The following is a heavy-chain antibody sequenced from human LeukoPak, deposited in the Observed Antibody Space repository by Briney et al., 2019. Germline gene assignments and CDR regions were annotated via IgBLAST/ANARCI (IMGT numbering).Heavy chain of an antibody. V-gene: IGHV1-69*13. CDR3: ARAGGYYDYVWGSYGYFDY. D-gene: IGHD3-16*01. CDR2: IIPIFGTA. Sequence: GASVKVSCKASGYTFTGYYMHWVRQAPGQGLEWMGGIIPIFGTANYAQKFQGRVTITADESTSTAYMELSSLRSEDTAVYYCARAGGYYDYVWGSYGYFDYWGQGTLVTVSS. J-gene: IGHJ4*02. CDR1: GYTFTGYY.